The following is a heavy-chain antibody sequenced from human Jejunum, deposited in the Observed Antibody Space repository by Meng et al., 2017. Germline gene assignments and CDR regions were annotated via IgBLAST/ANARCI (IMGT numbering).Heavy chain of an antibody. V-gene: IGHV3-23*01. CDR3: AKDRGSTWRTASLFDP. CDR2: ISGSGSST. D-gene: IGHD6-13*01. J-gene: IGHJ5*02. Sequence: GGSLRLSCAASGFSFSDYAMSWVHQAPGKGLEWVSGISGSGSSTYYADSVKGRFIISRDNSKNTLYLQMNSLRAEDTAVYYCAKDRGSTWRTASLFDPWGQGTLVTVSS. CDR1: GFSFSDYA.